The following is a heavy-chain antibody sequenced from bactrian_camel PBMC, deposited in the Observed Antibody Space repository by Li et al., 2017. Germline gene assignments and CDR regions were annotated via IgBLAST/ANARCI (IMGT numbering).Heavy chain of an antibody. CDR1: GFAFRNSV. CDR3: ATDPTLILVAGGSVFGY. V-gene: IGHV3S40*01. CDR2: ISSSGDFA. Sequence: EVQLVESGGGLVQPGGSLRLSCVASGFAFRNSVMTWVRQAPGKGLEWVSMISSSGDFAYGASVKGRFTVSRDNAKNMATLQMNSLKSEDTALYYCATDPTLILVAGGSVFGYWGQG. J-gene: IGHJ6*01. D-gene: IGHD6*01.